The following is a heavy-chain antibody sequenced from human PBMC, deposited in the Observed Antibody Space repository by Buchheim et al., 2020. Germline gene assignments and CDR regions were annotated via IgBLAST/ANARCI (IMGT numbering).Heavy chain of an antibody. CDR2: ISYDGSNK. D-gene: IGHD3-10*01. V-gene: IGHV3-30-3*01. J-gene: IGHJ6*02. Sequence: QVQLVESGGGVVQPGRSLRLSCAASGFTFSSYAMHWVRQAPGKGLEWVAVISYDGSNKYYADSVKGRFTISRDNSKNTLYLQMNSLRAEDTAVYYCARGDSESRYYYYGMDVWGQGTT. CDR1: GFTFSSYA. CDR3: ARGDSESRYYYYGMDV.